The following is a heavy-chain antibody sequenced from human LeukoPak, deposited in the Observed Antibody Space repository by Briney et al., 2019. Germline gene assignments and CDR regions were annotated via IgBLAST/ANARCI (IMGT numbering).Heavy chain of an antibody. Sequence: GGSLRLSCSVSGFTFSSYAMHWVRQAPGKGLQFLSSINSNGGSTYYADSVKGRFTISRDNSKSKLYLQTNRLRSEDTAVYYCVKSGYSSSSDVDYWGQGTLVTVSS. CDR2: INSNGGST. CDR1: GFTFSSYA. V-gene: IGHV3-64D*09. J-gene: IGHJ4*02. CDR3: VKSGYSSSSDVDY. D-gene: IGHD5-12*01.